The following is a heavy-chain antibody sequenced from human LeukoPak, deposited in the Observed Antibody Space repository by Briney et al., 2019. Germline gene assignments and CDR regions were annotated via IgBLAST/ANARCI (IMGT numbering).Heavy chain of an antibody. CDR3: ARHGSDWCFDY. D-gene: IGHD6-19*01. Sequence: SSESLSLTCTVSGGSISTYYWSWIRQPPEKGLEWIGYIYYRGSTNYNPSLKSRVTMSIDTSKNQFSLKLTSVTAADTAVYYCARHGSDWCFDYWGRGGLATVSS. V-gene: IGHV4-59*08. CDR2: IYYRGST. CDR1: GGSISTYY. J-gene: IGHJ4*02.